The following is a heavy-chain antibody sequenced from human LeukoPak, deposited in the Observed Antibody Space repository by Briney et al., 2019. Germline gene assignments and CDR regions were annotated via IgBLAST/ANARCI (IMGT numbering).Heavy chain of an antibody. V-gene: IGHV3-33*06. D-gene: IGHD3-22*01. CDR2: TWYDGSNK. Sequence: PGGSLRLSCAASGFRFNNYGIHWVRQAPGKGLEWVAVTWYDGSNKYYADSVRDRFTVSRDNSKNTVYLQMNSLRVEDTAGYYCVKDEVYLDSGGYPTPDTTLDYWGQGTLVTVSS. CDR3: VKDEVYLDSGGYPTPDTTLDY. J-gene: IGHJ4*02. CDR1: GFRFNNYG.